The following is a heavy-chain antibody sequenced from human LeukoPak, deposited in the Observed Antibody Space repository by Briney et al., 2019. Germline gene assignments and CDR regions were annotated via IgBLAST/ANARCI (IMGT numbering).Heavy chain of an antibody. CDR1: GFTFSTYS. D-gene: IGHD6-13*01. Sequence: GGSLRLSCAASGFTFSTYSMNWVRQAPGKGLEWVSSIGSSSNYIYYAGSLKGRSTISRDNAKNSLYLQMSSLRAEHTAVYFCARSLSSSWYGAFDIWGQGTMVTVSS. CDR2: IGSSSNYI. J-gene: IGHJ3*02. CDR3: ARSLSSSWYGAFDI. V-gene: IGHV3-21*01.